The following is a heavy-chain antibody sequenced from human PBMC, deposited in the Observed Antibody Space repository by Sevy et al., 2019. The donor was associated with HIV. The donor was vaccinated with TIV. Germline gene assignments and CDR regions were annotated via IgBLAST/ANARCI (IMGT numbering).Heavy chain of an antibody. Sequence: ASVKVSCKASGYTFTSYGISWVRQAPGQGLEWMGWISAYNGNTNYAQKLQGRVTMTTDTSTSTAYMELRSLRSDDTAGYYCARDGSGSYYYDSSGYYRALTFDIWGQGTMVTVSS. CDR3: ARDGSGSYYYDSSGYYRALTFDI. V-gene: IGHV1-18*04. D-gene: IGHD3-22*01. CDR1: GYTFTSYG. J-gene: IGHJ3*02. CDR2: ISAYNGNT.